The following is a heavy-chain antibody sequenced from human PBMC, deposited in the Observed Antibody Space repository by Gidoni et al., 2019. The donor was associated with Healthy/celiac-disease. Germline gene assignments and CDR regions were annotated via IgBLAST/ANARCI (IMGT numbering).Heavy chain of an antibody. CDR2: IYYSGST. CDR3: ARGGDTAMVPFDY. V-gene: IGHV4-59*01. J-gene: IGHJ4*02. CDR1: GGSISSYY. Sequence: QVQLQESGPGLVKPSETLSLTCTVSGGSISSYYWSWIRQPPGKGLEWIGYIYYSGSTNDNPSLKSRVTISVDTSKNQVSLKLSSVTAADTAVYYCARGGDTAMVPFDYWGQGTLVTVSS. D-gene: IGHD5-18*01.